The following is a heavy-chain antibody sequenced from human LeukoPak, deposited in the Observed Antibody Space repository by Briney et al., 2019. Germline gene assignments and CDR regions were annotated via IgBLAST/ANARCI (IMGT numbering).Heavy chain of an antibody. Sequence: PGGSLRPSYAASGFSFSSYVMHWVRQAPGKGLEWVAVIWYDGTKKYYADSVKGRFTISRDNSKNTLSLEMNSLRAEDTAIYYCARGGSPYDYWGQGTLVTVSS. CDR1: GFSFSSYV. J-gene: IGHJ4*02. CDR2: IWYDGTKK. D-gene: IGHD1-26*01. V-gene: IGHV3-33*01. CDR3: ARGGSPYDY.